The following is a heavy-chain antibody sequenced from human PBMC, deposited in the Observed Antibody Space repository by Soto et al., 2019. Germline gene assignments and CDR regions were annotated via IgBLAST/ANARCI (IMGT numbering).Heavy chain of an antibody. CDR2: IDPSGGST. CDR3: ARRLAVAAHEYFQH. CDR1: GYTFTGYY. Sequence: ASVKVSCKASGYTFTGYYMHWVRQAPGHGLEWVGVIDPSGGSTTYAQKFQGRVTMTRDTSTSTVYMELSSLRSDDTAVYYCARRLAVAAHEYFQHWGQGTLVTVSS. V-gene: IGHV1-46*03. J-gene: IGHJ1*01. D-gene: IGHD6-19*01.